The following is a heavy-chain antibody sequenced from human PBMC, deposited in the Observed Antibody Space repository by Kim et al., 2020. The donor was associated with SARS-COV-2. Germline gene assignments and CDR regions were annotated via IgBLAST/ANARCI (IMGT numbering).Heavy chain of an antibody. CDR2: ISSSSSYI. CDR1: GFTFSSYS. J-gene: IGHJ4*02. CDR3: ARAAMVRGVTFFDY. V-gene: IGHV3-21*01. D-gene: IGHD3-10*01. Sequence: GGSLRLSCAASGFTFSSYSMNWVRQAPGKGLEWVSSISSSSSYIYYADSVKGRFTISRDNAKNSLYLQMNSLRAEDTAVYYCARAAMVRGVTFFDYWGQGTLVTVSS.